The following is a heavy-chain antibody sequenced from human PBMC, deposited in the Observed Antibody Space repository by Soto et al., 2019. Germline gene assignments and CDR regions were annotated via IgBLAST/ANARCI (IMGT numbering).Heavy chain of an antibody. CDR2: IGTAGDP. CDR1: GFTFSSYD. J-gene: IGHJ6*02. D-gene: IGHD2-2*01. Sequence: WGSLRLSCAASGFTFSSYDMHWVRQATGKGLEWVSAIGTAGDPYYPGSVKGRFTISRENAKNSLYLQMNSLRAGDTAVYYCAREKCSSTKCYGMDVWGQGTTVTVSS. V-gene: IGHV3-13*05. CDR3: AREKCSSTKCYGMDV.